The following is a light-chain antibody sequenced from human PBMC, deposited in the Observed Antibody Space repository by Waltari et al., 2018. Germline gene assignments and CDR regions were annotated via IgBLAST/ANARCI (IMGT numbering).Light chain of an antibody. J-gene: IGLJ3*02. V-gene: IGLV2-23*02. Sequence: QSTLTQPASVSGSPGQSTTISCTGTSGDVGRYHLFSWYQQHPGKAPKLMIYEVGKRPSGISNRFSGSKSGNTASLTISGLQAEDEADYYCCSYAGAGTGVFGGGTKVTVL. CDR3: CSYAGAGTGV. CDR1: SGDVGRYHL. CDR2: EVG.